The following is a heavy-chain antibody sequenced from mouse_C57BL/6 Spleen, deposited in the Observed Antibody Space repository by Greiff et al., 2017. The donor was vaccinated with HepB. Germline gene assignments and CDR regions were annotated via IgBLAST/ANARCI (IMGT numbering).Heavy chain of an antibody. CDR2: IDPSDSYT. V-gene: IGHV1-69*01. D-gene: IGHD2-3*01. CDR1: GYTFTSYW. Sequence: QVQLQQPGAELVMPGASVKLSCKASGYTFTSYWMHWVKQRPGQGLEWIGEIDPSDSYTNYNQKFKGKSTLTVDKSSSTAYMQLSSLTSEDSAVYYCARVYHPYDGYSAMDYWGQGTSVTVSS. J-gene: IGHJ4*01. CDR3: ARVYHPYDGYSAMDY.